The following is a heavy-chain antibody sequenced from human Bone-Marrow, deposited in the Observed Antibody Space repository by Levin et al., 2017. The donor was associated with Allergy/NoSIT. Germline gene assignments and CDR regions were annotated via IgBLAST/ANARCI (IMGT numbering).Heavy chain of an antibody. D-gene: IGHD6-13*01. CDR2: MFAGGAA. CDR1: GDSINNTHHY. J-gene: IGHJ5*01. V-gene: IGHV4-61*02. Sequence: LRLSCTVSGDSINNTHHYWSWIRQPAGKGLEWIGRMFAGGAATYNRSLRSRVTVSIDTSKNQFSLKLTSVTAADTAVYYCARDEPFNSWHVGWFDSWGQGTLVTVSS. CDR3: ARDEPFNSWHVGWFDS.